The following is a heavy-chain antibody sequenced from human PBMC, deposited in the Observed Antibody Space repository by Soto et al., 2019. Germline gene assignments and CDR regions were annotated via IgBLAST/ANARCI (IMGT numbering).Heavy chain of an antibody. CDR3: VRLVGNSWLDS. CDR1: GGSISSYY. Sequence: PSETLSLTCTVSGGSISSYYWSWIRQPPGKGLEWIGYIYYSGYTNYNPSLKSRITINPDPSNNQLSLQLNSVTPDDTAVYYCVRLVGNSWLDSWGQGTLVTVSS. V-gene: IGHV4-59*08. D-gene: IGHD2-2*01. J-gene: IGHJ5*01. CDR2: IYYSGYT.